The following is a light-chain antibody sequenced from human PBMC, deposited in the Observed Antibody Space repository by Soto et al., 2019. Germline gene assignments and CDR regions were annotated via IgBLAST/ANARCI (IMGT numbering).Light chain of an antibody. Sequence: QSVLTQPASVSGSPGQSITISCTGTSIDVGGYNYVSWDQQHPCKAPKLMIYDVSNRPSGVSNRFSGSKSGNTASLTISGLQAEDEAAYYCSSYTSSSTLVVFGGGTKLTV. J-gene: IGLJ2*01. CDR1: SIDVGGYNY. CDR2: DVS. CDR3: SSYTSSSTLVV. V-gene: IGLV2-14*01.